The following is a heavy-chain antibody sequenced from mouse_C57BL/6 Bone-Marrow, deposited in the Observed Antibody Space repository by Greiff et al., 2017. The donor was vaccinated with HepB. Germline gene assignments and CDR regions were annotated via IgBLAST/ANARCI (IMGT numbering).Heavy chain of an antibody. D-gene: IGHD1-1*01. V-gene: IGHV7-1*01. CDR2: SRNKANDYTT. J-gene: IGHJ1*03. CDR1: GFTFSDFY. CDR3: ARDALYGSSYHWYFDV. Sequence: EVNLVESGGGLVQSGRSLRLSCATSGFTFSDFYMEWVRQAPGKGLEWIAASRNKANDYTTEYSASVKGRFIVSRDTSQSILYLPMNALRAEDTAIYYCARDALYGSSYHWYFDVWGTGTTVTVSS.